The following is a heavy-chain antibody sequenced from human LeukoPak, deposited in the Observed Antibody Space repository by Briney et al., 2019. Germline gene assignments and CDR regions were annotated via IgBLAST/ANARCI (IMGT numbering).Heavy chain of an antibody. CDR1: GGSISSSSYY. Sequence: SETLSLTCTVSGGSISSSSYYWGWIRQPPGKGLEWIGSIYYSGSTYYNPSLKSRVTISVDTSKNQFSLKLSSVTAADTAVYYCVSWAWGMRATLEGLDYWGQGTLVTVSS. CDR3: VSWAWGMRATLEGLDY. V-gene: IGHV4-39*01. J-gene: IGHJ4*02. CDR2: IYYSGST. D-gene: IGHD1-26*01.